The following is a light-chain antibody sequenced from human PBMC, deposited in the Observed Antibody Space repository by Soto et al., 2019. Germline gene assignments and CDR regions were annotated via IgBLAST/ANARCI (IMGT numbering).Light chain of an antibody. CDR2: DAS. V-gene: IGKV1-5*01. CDR3: QQYQSYSRT. J-gene: IGKJ1*01. Sequence: DIPMTQSPSTLSASVGDRVTITCRASQSISSWLAWYQQKPGKAPKLLIYDASSLESGVPSRFSGSGSGTEFTLTISSLKPDDFATYYCQQYQSYSRTFGQGPNVELK. CDR1: QSISSW.